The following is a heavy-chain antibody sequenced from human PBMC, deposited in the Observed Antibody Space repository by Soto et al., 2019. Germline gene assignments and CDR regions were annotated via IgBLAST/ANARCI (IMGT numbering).Heavy chain of an antibody. J-gene: IGHJ6*02. V-gene: IGHV1-18*01. D-gene: IGHD5-12*01. CDR1: GYTFSNYG. CDR3: ARDRGPKSGYDYSYFYYGLDV. CDR2: ITAYNDKA. Sequence: QVHLVQSGAEVKKPGASVKVSCKASGYTFSNYGISWVRQAPGQGLEWMGWITAYNDKADFAQKFQGRVTNTTDTPTNTAYMELRGLRYDDTAVYFCARDRGPKSGYDYSYFYYGLDVWGQGTTVTVSS.